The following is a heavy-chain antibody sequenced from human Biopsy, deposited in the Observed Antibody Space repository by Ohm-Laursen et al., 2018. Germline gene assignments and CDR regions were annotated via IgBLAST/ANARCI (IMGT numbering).Heavy chain of an antibody. CDR1: GVSISSGPYY. Sequence: GTLSLTCTVSGVSISSGPYYWGWIRQPPGKGLEWIGHIFYSGTTSYNPSHKSRITISVDTSKTQFSLRLSSVTAADTAVYYCARQVDFWSGYVDYWGQGTLVAVSS. J-gene: IGHJ4*02. D-gene: IGHD3-3*01. CDR2: IFYSGTT. V-gene: IGHV4-39*01. CDR3: ARQVDFWSGYVDY.